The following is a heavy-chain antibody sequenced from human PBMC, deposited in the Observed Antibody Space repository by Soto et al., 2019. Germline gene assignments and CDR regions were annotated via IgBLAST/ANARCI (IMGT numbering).Heavy chain of an antibody. CDR3: GRDPYYGAIDY. Sequence: EVQLMESGGGLVQPGGSLRLSCVTSGFSFSSSWMAWVRQAPGKGLEWVADIKKDGTEINYVDSVKGRVTISRDNAMNSLYLQMDSLRVEDTAGYYCGRDPYYGAIDYWGLGTQVIVSS. J-gene: IGHJ4*02. CDR1: GFSFSSSW. D-gene: IGHD3-10*01. CDR2: IKKDGTEI. V-gene: IGHV3-7*01.